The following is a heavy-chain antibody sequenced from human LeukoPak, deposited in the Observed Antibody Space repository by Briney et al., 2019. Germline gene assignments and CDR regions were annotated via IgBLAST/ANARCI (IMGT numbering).Heavy chain of an antibody. CDR1: GLTFRTYA. J-gene: IGHJ4*02. V-gene: IGHV3-23*01. CDR2: VSAKGGST. D-gene: IGHD3-22*01. CDR3: AKEAAATYYHIDY. Sequence: GGSLTLSCVASGLTFRTYAMSWVRQAPGKGLEWVSRVSAKGGSTYYADSVKGRFTISRDDSSSTLSLQMNSLKAEDTAVYFCAKEAAATYYHIDYWGQGSLVSVSS.